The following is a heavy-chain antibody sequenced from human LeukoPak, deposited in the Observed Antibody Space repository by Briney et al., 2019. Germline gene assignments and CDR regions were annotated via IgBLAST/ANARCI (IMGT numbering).Heavy chain of an antibody. CDR1: GFTIGGFA. D-gene: IGHD3-10*02. CDR3: AKDLHYYVAMDV. J-gene: IGHJ6*02. Sequence: GGSLRLSCAASGFTIGGFAMTWVRQAPGKGLEWVSSIGSDYKTHYSESVKGRFAISRDNSQSTVFLQMNSLRAEDTALYYCAKDLHYYVAMDVGGQGTAVTVSS. V-gene: IGHV3-23*01. CDR2: IGSDYKT.